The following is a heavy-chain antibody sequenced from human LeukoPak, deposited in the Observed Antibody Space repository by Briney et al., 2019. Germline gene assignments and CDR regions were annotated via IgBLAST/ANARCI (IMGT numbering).Heavy chain of an antibody. J-gene: IGHJ4*02. D-gene: IGHD5/OR15-5a*01. CDR1: GGSISSSSYY. CDR3: ARSVASTEPCFDY. Sequence: PSETLSLTCTVSGGSISSSSYYWGWIRQPPGKGLEWIGSIYYSGSTYYNPSLKGRVTISVDTSKNQFSLKLSSVTAADTAVYYCARSVASTEPCFDYWGQGTLVTVSS. CDR2: IYYSGST. V-gene: IGHV4-39*01.